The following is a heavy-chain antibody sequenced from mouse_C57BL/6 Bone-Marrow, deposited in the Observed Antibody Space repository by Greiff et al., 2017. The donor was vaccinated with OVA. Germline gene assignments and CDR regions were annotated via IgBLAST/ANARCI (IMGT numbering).Heavy chain of an antibody. J-gene: IGHJ1*03. CDR1: GYTFTNYW. CDR3: ARSFHWYFDV. V-gene: IGHV1-63*01. CDR2: IYPGGGYT. Sequence: VQRVESGAELVRPGTSVKMSCKASGYTFTNYWIGWAKQRPGHGLEWIGDIYPGGGYTNYNEKFKGKATLTADKSSSTAYMQFSSLTSEDSAIYYCARSFHWYFDVWGTGTTVTVSS.